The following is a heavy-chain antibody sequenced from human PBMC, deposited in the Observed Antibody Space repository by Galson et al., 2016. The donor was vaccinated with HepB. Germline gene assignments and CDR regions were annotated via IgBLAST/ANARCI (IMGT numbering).Heavy chain of an antibody. CDR2: IKPSGGST. V-gene: IGHV1-46*04. CDR1: GYTFTSYY. D-gene: IGHD6-19*01. Sequence: SVKVSCKASGYTFTSYYIHWVRQAPGQGLEWMGIIKPSGGSTNYPQKLQGRVTMTRDTSTSTVYMELSSLRFEDTAVYYCARDQYSTGWFDYWGRGTLVTVSS. J-gene: IGHJ4*02. CDR3: ARDQYSTGWFDY.